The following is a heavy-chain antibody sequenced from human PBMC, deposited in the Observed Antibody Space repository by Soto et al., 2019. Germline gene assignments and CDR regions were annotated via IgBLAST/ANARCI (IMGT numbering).Heavy chain of an antibody. V-gene: IGHV3-48*02. J-gene: IGHJ4*01. CDR1: GFTFRVYS. CDR3: ARSVEGHFDF. D-gene: IGHD6-19*01. Sequence: EVQLVESGGGLVQPGGSLGLSCSASGFTFRVYSMNWVRQAPGKGLEWVSYITSDERTIHYADSVKVRFTISRDNAKNSVYLQMTSLRDEDTAVYYCARSVEGHFDFWGQGILVTVSS. CDR2: ITSDERTI.